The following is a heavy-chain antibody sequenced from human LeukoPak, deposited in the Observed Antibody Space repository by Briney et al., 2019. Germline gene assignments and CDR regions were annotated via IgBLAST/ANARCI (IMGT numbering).Heavy chain of an antibody. CDR3: ATVDHSGRGTFDI. D-gene: IGHD4-11*01. CDR2: IYYSGST. CDR1: GGSISSYY. Sequence: SETLSLTCTVSGGSISSYYWTWIRQPPGKGLEWIGYIYYSGSTNYNPSLKSRVTISVDTSKNQFSLKLNSVTAADTAMYYCATVDHSGRGTFDIWGQGTTVIVSS. V-gene: IGHV4-59*01. J-gene: IGHJ3*02.